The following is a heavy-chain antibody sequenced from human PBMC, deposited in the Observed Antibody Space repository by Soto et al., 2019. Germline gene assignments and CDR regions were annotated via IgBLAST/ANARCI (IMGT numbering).Heavy chain of an antibody. CDR2: IIPIFGTA. CDR3: ARAVAYYYDSSGYCPPFNY. J-gene: IGHJ4*02. V-gene: IGHV1-69*13. D-gene: IGHD3-22*01. Sequence: VKVSCKASGDPFISYAIIWVRRAPGQGLEWMGGIIPIFGTANYAQKFQCRVTITADESTSTAYMELSSLRSEDTAVYYCARAVAYYYDSSGYCPPFNYWGQGTLVTVSS. CDR1: GDPFISYA.